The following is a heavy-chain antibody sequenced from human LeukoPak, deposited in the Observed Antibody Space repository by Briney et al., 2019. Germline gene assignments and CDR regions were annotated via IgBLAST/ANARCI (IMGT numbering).Heavy chain of an antibody. CDR3: ARDAVSLVGATTRGLYYFDY. CDR2: IIPIFGTA. J-gene: IGHJ4*02. CDR1: GGTFSSYA. Sequence: SVKVSCKASGGTFSSYAISWVRQAPGQGLGWMGGIIPIFGTANYAQKFQGRVTITADESTSTAYMELSSLRSEDTAVYYCARDAVSLVGATTRGLYYFDYWGQGTLVTVSS. V-gene: IGHV1-69*13. D-gene: IGHD1-26*01.